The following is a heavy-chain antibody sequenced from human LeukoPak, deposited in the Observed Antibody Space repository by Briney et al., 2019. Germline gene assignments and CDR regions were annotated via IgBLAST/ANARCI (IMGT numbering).Heavy chain of an antibody. D-gene: IGHD6-6*01. CDR1: GGSISSSSYY. CDR2: IYYSGST. CDR3: ARQGMARPDWFDP. V-gene: IGHV4-39*01. Sequence: SETLSLTCTVSGGSISSSSYYWGWIRQPPGKGLEWIGSIYYSGSTYYNPSLKSRVTISVDTSKNQFSLQLNSVTPEDTAVYYCARQGMARPDWFDPWGQGTLVTVSS. J-gene: IGHJ5*02.